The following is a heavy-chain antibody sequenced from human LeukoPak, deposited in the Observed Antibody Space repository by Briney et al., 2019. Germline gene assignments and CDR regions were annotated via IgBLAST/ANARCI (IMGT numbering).Heavy chain of an antibody. CDR3: ARRDHSGSYQISPGDFDY. V-gene: IGHV7-4-1*02. J-gene: IGHJ4*02. Sequence: ASVKVSCKAFGYTFSSYGMNWARQAPGQGLEWMGGINTNTGNPTYAQGFTGRFVFSLDTSVSTAYLQISSLKAEDTAVYYCARRDHSGSYQISPGDFDYWGQGTLVTVSS. CDR1: GYTFSSYG. D-gene: IGHD1-26*01. CDR2: INTNTGNP.